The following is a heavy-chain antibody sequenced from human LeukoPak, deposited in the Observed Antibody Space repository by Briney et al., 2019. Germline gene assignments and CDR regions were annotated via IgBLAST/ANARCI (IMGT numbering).Heavy chain of an antibody. J-gene: IGHJ4*02. Sequence: ASVKVSCKASGGTFSSYAISWVRQAPGQGLEWMGGIIPIFGTANYAQKFQGRVTITVDKSTSTAYMELSSLRSEDTAVYYCATDDCSGGIQGCAFGYWGQGTLVTVSS. CDR3: ATDDCSGGIQGCAFGY. V-gene: IGHV1-69*06. CDR2: IIPIFGTA. D-gene: IGHD2-15*01. CDR1: GGTFSSYA.